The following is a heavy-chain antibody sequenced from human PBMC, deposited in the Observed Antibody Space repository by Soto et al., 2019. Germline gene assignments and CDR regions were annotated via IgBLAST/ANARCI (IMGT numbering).Heavy chain of an antibody. CDR3: ARLITMVRGAPWAYYYYGMDV. Sequence: SETLSLTCSVSGGSISSGYYYWSWIRQPPGKGLEWIGNIYYSGNTYYNPSLKSRLIISIDTSKNQFSLKVGSVTAADTAVYYCARLITMVRGAPWAYYYYGMDVWGQGTTVTVSS. D-gene: IGHD3-10*01. J-gene: IGHJ6*02. CDR1: GGSISSGYYY. CDR2: IYYSGNT. V-gene: IGHV4-30-4*01.